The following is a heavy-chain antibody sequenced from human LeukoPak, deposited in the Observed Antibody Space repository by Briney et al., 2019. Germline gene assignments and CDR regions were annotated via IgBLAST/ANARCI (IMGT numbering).Heavy chain of an antibody. V-gene: IGHV3-21*01. CDR1: GFTFSSYS. CDR2: ISSSSSYI. J-gene: IGHJ4*02. CDR3: ARVSGGYPLYYFDG. Sequence: GGSLRLSCAASGFTFSSYSMYWVRQAPGKGLEWVSSISSSSSYIYYADSVKGRFTISRDNAKNSLYLQMNSLRAEDTAVYYCARVSGGYPLYYFDGWGQGTLVSVSS. D-gene: IGHD2-8*02.